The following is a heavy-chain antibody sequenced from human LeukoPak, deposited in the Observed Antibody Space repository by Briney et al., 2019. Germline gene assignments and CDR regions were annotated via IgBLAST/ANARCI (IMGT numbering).Heavy chain of an antibody. J-gene: IGHJ4*02. V-gene: IGHV4-39*01. Sequence: LRLSCAASGFTFSSYEMNWVRQPPGKGLEWIGTIYYSGSTYYNPSLKSRVTVSADTSKDQFSLKLSSVTAADTAVYFCARRSQQQLVRSFDYWGQGILVTVSS. D-gene: IGHD6-13*01. CDR2: IYYSGST. CDR1: GFTFSSYE. CDR3: ARRSQQQLVRSFDY.